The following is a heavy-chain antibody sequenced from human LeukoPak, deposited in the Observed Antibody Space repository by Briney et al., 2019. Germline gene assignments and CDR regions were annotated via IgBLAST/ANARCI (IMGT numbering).Heavy chain of an antibody. CDR2: ISSASAYR. V-gene: IGHV3-21*01. D-gene: IGHD6-19*01. Sequence: PGGSLRLSCAASGFTFSSYSMHWVRQAPGKGLEWVSSISSASAYRYYADSVKGRFTISRGNAKNSLHLQMNSLRAEDSAVYYCTRGPTLIGVAGTWPLDDWGQGTLVTVSS. CDR1: GFTFSSYS. CDR3: TRGPTLIGVAGTWPLDD. J-gene: IGHJ4*02.